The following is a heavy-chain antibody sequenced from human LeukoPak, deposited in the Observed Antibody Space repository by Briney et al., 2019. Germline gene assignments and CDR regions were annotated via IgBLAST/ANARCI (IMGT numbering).Heavy chain of an antibody. CDR2: IIPIFGTA. CDR1: GGTFSSYA. V-gene: IGHV1-69*13. D-gene: IGHD6-13*01. Sequence: ASVKVSCKASGGTFSSYAISWVRQAPGQGLEWTGGIIPIFGTANYAQKFQGRVTITADESTSTAYMELSSLRSEDTAVYYCARRDSSSWYTNYYYYYGMDVWGQGTTVTVSS. J-gene: IGHJ6*02. CDR3: ARRDSSSWYTNYYYYYGMDV.